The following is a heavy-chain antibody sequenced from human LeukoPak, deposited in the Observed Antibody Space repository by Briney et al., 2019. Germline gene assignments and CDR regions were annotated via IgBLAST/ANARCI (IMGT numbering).Heavy chain of an antibody. CDR2: IWYDGSNR. CDR3: VRGSGAYYDY. V-gene: IGHV3-33*01. J-gene: IGHJ4*02. Sequence: PGRSLRLSCAASGFTLSSYGIHWVRQAPGKGLEWVALIWYDGSNRYYADSVKGRFTISRDNSKNMLYLQMNSLRAEDTAVYHCVRGSGAYYDYWGQGTLVTVTS. CDR1: GFTLSSYG. D-gene: IGHD1-26*01.